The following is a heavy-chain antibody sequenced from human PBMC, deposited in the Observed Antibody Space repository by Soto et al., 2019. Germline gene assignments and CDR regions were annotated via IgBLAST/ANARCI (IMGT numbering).Heavy chain of an antibody. CDR3: AKRGYCSSPSCSGGTTEAFDS. CDR2: IRSSGGST. Sequence: ETLSLTCTVSGDSISSSSYYWGWVRQAPGKGLEWVSGIRSSGGSTYYADSVEGRFTISRDNSKNTLYLQMNSLRAEDTAVYYCAKRGYCSSPSCSGGTTEAFDSWGQGTKVTVSS. D-gene: IGHD2-2*01. V-gene: IGHV3-23*01. J-gene: IGHJ3*02. CDR1: GDSISSSSYY.